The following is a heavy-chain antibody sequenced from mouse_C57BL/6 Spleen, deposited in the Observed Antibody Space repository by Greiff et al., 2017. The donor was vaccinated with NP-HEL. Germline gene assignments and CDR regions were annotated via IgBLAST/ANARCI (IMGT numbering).Heavy chain of an antibody. J-gene: IGHJ2*01. CDR1: GFTFSSYA. Sequence: EVMLVESGGGLVKPGGSLKLSCAASGFTFSSYAMSWVRQTPEKRLEWVATISDGGSYTYYPDNVKGRFTISRDNAKNNLYLQMSHLKSEDTAMYYCARGERLYGYDDYWGQGTTLTVSS. V-gene: IGHV5-4*03. CDR2: ISDGGSYT. CDR3: ARGERLYGYDDY. D-gene: IGHD2-2*01.